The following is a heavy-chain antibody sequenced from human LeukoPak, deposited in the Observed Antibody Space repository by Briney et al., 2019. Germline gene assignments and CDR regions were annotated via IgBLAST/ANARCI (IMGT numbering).Heavy chain of an antibody. CDR1: GGSFGGYY. Sequence: PSETLSLTCAVYGGSFGGYYWSWIRQPPGKGLEWIGEINHSGSTNYNPSLKSRVTISVDTSKNQFSLKLSSVTAADTAVYYCARGDRHYYYYMDVWGKGTTVTVSS. CDR3: ARGDRHYYYYMDV. V-gene: IGHV4-34*01. CDR2: INHSGST. J-gene: IGHJ6*03.